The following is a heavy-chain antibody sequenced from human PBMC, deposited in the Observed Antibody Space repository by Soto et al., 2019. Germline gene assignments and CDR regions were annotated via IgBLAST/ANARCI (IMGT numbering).Heavy chain of an antibody. CDR2: VYYLGGT. CDR1: GDSINSSDYH. V-gene: IGHV4-39*01. CDR3: GRISSHGDYAY. J-gene: IGHJ4*02. Sequence: SETLSLTCTVSGDSINSSDYHWGWIRQPPGKGLEWIGSVYYLGGTHSNPSLKSRVTISVDTPGSQFTLKLSSVTAADTAVYYCGRISSHGDYAYWGQGTLVTVSS. D-gene: IGHD4-17*01.